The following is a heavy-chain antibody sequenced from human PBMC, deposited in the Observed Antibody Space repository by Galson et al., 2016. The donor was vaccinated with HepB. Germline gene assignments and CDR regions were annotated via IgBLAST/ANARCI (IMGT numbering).Heavy chain of an antibody. V-gene: IGHV1-18*01. CDR2: ISAYNGDI. CDR1: GYTFTNYG. CDR3: ARGAAKGGDFEY. J-gene: IGHJ4*02. D-gene: IGHD3-16*01. Sequence: SVKVSCKASGYTFTNYGITWVRQAPGQGVEWMGWISAYNGDIHYAQRLQDRLTVTIDTPTSTAYMDLRSLRSDDTAVYYCARGAAKGGDFEYWGQGTLVIVSS.